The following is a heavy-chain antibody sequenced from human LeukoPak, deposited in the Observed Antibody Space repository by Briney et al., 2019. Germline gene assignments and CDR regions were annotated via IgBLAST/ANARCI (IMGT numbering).Heavy chain of an antibody. CDR3: TRGSYYYGSG. CDR1: GFTFSSYA. J-gene: IGHJ4*02. Sequence: GGSLRLSCAASGFTFSSYAMNWVRQAPGKGLEWVSTISGSGGSTYYADSVKGRITISRDNSKNTLYLQMNSLRAGDTAVYYCTRGSYYYGSGWGQGTLVTVSS. D-gene: IGHD3-10*01. CDR2: ISGSGGST. V-gene: IGHV3-23*01.